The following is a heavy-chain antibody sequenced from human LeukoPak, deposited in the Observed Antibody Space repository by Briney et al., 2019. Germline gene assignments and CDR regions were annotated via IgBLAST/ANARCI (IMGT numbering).Heavy chain of an antibody. Sequence: PSETLSLTCTVSGGSITSYYWSWIRQPPGKGLEWIGSIYYSGSTNYNPSLKSRVTISVDTSKNQFSLKLSSVTAADTAVYYCARQRSTAYYDSSGLPYDAFDIWGQGTMVTVSS. CDR2: IYYSGST. J-gene: IGHJ3*02. CDR3: ARQRSTAYYDSSGLPYDAFDI. V-gene: IGHV4-59*01. CDR1: GGSITSYY. D-gene: IGHD3-22*01.